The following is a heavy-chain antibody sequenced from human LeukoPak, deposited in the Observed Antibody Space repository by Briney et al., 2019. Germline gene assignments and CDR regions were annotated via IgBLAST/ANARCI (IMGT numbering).Heavy chain of an antibody. V-gene: IGHV1-8*01. CDR2: MNPNSGNT. J-gene: IGHJ4*02. CDR3: ARVGHSRGWPREGIDY. Sequence: GASVKVSCKASGYTFTSYDINWVRQATGQGLEWMGWMNPNSGNTGYAQKFQGRVTINRDTSASTAYMELSSLRSEDTAVYYCARVGHSRGWPREGIDYWGQGTLVTVSS. D-gene: IGHD6-19*01. CDR1: GYTFTSYD.